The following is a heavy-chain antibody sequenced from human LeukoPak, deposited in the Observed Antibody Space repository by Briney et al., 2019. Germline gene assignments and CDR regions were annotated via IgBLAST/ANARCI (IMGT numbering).Heavy chain of an antibody. Sequence: SETLSLTCTVSGGSISSGDYYWSWIHQPPGKGLEWIGYIYYSGSTYYNPSLKSRVTISVDTSKNQFSLKLSSVTAADTAVYYCARGVSPIFASWWFDPWGQGTLVTVSS. CDR3: ARGVSPIFASWWFDP. CDR2: IYYSGST. V-gene: IGHV4-30-4*08. CDR1: GGSISSGDYY. D-gene: IGHD6-13*01. J-gene: IGHJ5*02.